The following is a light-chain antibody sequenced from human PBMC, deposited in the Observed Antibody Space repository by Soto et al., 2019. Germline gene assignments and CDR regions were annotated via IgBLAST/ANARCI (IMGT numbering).Light chain of an antibody. J-gene: IGKJ3*01. CDR3: QQYDNLPIT. CDR1: QAISNY. Sequence: DIQMTQSPSSLSASVGDRVTITCQASQAISNYLNWYQQKPGKAPKLLIYDASSLETGVPSRFSGSGSGTDFTFNSSSLQPEDIATYFCQQYDNLPITFGPGTKVDIK. CDR2: DAS. V-gene: IGKV1-33*01.